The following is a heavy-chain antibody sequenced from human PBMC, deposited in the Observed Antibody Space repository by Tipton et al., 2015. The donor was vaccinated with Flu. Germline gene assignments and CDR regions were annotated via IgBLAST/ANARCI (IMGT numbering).Heavy chain of an antibody. CDR2: ISASGTTI. CDR1: TFTFSYYW. V-gene: IGHV3-48*04. D-gene: IGHD6-19*01. CDR3: ARDGGQWLGHFDY. J-gene: IGHJ4*02. Sequence: SLRLSCAASTFTFSYYWMDWVRQAPGKGLEWVSYISASGTTIYYSDSVKGRFTISRDNAENSLYLQMNSLRVEDTAVYYCARDGGQWLGHFDYWGQGTLVTVSS.